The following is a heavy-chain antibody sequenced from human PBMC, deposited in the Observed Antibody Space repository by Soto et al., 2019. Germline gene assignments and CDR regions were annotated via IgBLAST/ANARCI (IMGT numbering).Heavy chain of an antibody. D-gene: IGHD3-10*01. V-gene: IGHV5-10-1*01. CDR1: GYSFTSYW. J-gene: IGHJ6*02. CDR2: IDPSDSYT. Sequence: GESLKISCKGSGYSFTSYWISWVRQMPGKGLEWMGRIDPSDSYTNYSPSFQGHVTISADKSISTAYLQWSSLKASDTAMYYCASCSNYYGWGSYYTPVTNYYYGMDVWGQGTTVAASS. CDR3: ASCSNYYGWGSYYTPVTNYYYGMDV.